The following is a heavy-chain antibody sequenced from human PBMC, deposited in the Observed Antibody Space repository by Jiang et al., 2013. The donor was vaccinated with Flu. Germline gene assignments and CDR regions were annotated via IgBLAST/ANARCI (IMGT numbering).Heavy chain of an antibody. D-gene: IGHD1-26*01. Sequence: GAEVKKPGSSVKVSCKASGGTFSSYGISWVRQAPGQGLEWMGWISAYNGNTNYAQKLQGRVTMTTDTSTSTAYMELRSLRSDDTAVYYCARVGGESTPRVSDYYGMDVWGQGTTVTVSS. CDR2: ISAYNGNT. V-gene: IGHV1-18*01. CDR3: ARVGGESTPRVSDYYGMDV. CDR1: GGTFSSYG. J-gene: IGHJ6*02.